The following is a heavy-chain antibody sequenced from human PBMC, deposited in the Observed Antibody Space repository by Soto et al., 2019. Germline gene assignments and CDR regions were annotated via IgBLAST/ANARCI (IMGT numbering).Heavy chain of an antibody. CDR3: SRDAWYSKTYRYDMDV. V-gene: IGHV1-46*03. J-gene: IGHJ6*03. Sequence: ASVKVSCKASGYTFTNYYIHWVRQAPGQGLEWMGMINPSGGSATYAQKFQGRVTMTRDTSTSTVFMELSSLRSEDTALYYCSRDAWYSKTYRYDMDVWGRGTTVTAP. CDR2: INPSGGSA. D-gene: IGHD5-18*01. CDR1: GYTFTNYY.